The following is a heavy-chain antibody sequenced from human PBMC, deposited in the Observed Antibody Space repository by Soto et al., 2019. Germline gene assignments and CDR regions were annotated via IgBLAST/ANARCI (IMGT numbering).Heavy chain of an antibody. CDR3: AKEYYDYIWGSYLYYFDY. CDR2: ISGSGGST. CDR1: GFTFSSYA. Sequence: EVQLLESGGGLVQPGGSLRLSCAASGFTFSSYAMSWVRRAPGKGLEWVSAISGSGGSTYYADSVKGRFTISRDNSKNTLYLQMNSLRAEDTAVYYCAKEYYDYIWGSYLYYFDYWGQGTLVTVSS. V-gene: IGHV3-23*01. J-gene: IGHJ4*02. D-gene: IGHD3-16*01.